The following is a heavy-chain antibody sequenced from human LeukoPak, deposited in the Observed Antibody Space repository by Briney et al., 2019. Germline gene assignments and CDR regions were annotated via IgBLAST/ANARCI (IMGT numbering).Heavy chain of an antibody. Sequence: ASVKVSCKSSGYTFTGYYMHWVRQAPGQGLEWMGWINPNSGGTNYAQKFQGRVTMTRDTSISTAYMELSRLRSDDTAVYYCARDYYDSSGFGAFDIWGQGTMVTVSS. V-gene: IGHV1-2*02. CDR1: GYTFTGYY. CDR2: INPNSGGT. CDR3: ARDYYDSSGFGAFDI. J-gene: IGHJ3*02. D-gene: IGHD3-22*01.